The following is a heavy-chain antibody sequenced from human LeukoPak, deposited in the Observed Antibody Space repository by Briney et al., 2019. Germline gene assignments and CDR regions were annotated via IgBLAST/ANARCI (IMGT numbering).Heavy chain of an antibody. CDR3: AKQNGRRDGYNFAPPDY. V-gene: IGHV3-30*18. Sequence: GGSLRLSCAASGFSFSSYGMHWVRQAPGKGLEWVAVISYDGSNKYYADSVKGRFTISRDNSKNTLYLQMNSLRAEDTAVYYCAKQNGRRDGYNFAPPDYWGQGTLVTVSS. J-gene: IGHJ4*02. CDR2: ISYDGSNK. CDR1: GFSFSSYG. D-gene: IGHD5-24*01.